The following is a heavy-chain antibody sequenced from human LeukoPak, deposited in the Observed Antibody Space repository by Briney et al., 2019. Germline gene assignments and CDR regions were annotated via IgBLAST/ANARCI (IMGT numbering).Heavy chain of an antibody. CDR1: GFTFSNYG. D-gene: IGHD5-24*01. CDR2: IKEDGSEK. Sequence: GGSLRLSCAASGFTFSNYGMSWVRQAPGKGLEWVANIKEDGSEKYYVDSVKGRFTISRDNAKNSLYLQMNSLRAEYTAVYYCARMAGLSWFDPWGQGTLVTVSS. J-gene: IGHJ5*02. CDR3: ARMAGLSWFDP. V-gene: IGHV3-7*01.